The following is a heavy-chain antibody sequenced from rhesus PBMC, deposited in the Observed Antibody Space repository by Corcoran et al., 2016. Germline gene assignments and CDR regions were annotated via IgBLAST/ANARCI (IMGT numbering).Heavy chain of an antibody. CDR2: ISERGVTI. J-gene: IGHJ6*01. D-gene: IGHD2-21*01. Sequence: DVQLVESGGGWVKPGGSLRLSCVASGCTFSSYEMHWVRQDPGKGLEWVSVISERGVTISYPDSVNGRFTISRDNAKNSLFLQMSSLRVEDTAVYYCANTLEYCTGSGCYGLDSWGQGVVVTVSS. V-gene: IGHV3-100*02. CDR3: ANTLEYCTGSGCYGLDS. CDR1: GCTFSSYE.